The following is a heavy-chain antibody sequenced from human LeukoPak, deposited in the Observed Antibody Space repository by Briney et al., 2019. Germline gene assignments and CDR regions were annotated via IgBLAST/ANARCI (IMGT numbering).Heavy chain of an antibody. CDR1: GFTVSSNY. J-gene: IGHJ3*02. CDR3: ARDAATVTTRGVGDAFDI. Sequence: GGSLRLSCAASGFTVSSNYMSWVRQAPGKGLEWVSVIYSGGSTYYADSVKGRFTISRDNSKNTLYLQMNSLRAEDTAVYYCARDAATVTTRGVGDAFDIWGQGTMVPVSS. D-gene: IGHD4-17*01. V-gene: IGHV3-66*01. CDR2: IYSGGST.